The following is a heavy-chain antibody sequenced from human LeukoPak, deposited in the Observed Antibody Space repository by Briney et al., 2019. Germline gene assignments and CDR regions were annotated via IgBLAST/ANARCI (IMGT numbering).Heavy chain of an antibody. D-gene: IGHD3-9*01. CDR2: ISGSGGST. Sequence: PGGSLRLSCAASGFTFSSYAMSWVRQAPGKGLEWVSAISGSGGSTYYADSVKGRFTISRDNSKNTLYLQMNSLRAGDTAVYYCAILGGYDILTGPFDYWGQGTLVTVSS. J-gene: IGHJ4*02. CDR1: GFTFSSYA. V-gene: IGHV3-23*01. CDR3: AILGGYDILTGPFDY.